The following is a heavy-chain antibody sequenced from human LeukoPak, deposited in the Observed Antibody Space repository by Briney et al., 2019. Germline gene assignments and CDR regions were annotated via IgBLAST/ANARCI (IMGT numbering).Heavy chain of an antibody. D-gene: IGHD3-10*01. CDR3: AKAYGSGIYYNYFDY. CDR2: ISGGGGST. Sequence: GGSLRLSCAVSGFTFSRYAMSWVRQAPGKGLEWVSAISGGGGSTYYPDFVKGRFTISRENSKNMLYLQMNSLRAEDTAVYYCAKAYGSGIYYNYFDYWGQGTLVTVSS. V-gene: IGHV3-23*01. J-gene: IGHJ4*02. CDR1: GFTFSRYA.